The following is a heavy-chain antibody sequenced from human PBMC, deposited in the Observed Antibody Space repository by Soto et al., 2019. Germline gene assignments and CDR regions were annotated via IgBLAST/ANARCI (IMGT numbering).Heavy chain of an antibody. J-gene: IGHJ6*02. V-gene: IGHV3-11*06. D-gene: IGHD2-2*01. CDR2: ISSSSSYT. Sequence: GGSMRLSCAAAEFTFSDYYIGCIRQTTGKGLEWVSYISSSSSYTNYADSVKGRFTISRDNAKNSLYLQMNSLRAEDTAVYYCATFEPCSSTSCYYYGMDVWGQGTTVTVSS. CDR3: ATFEPCSSTSCYYYGMDV. CDR1: EFTFSDYY.